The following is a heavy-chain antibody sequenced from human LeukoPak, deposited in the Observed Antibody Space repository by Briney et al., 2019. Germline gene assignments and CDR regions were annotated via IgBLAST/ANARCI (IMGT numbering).Heavy chain of an antibody. CDR1: GFTFSSYG. V-gene: IGHV3-33*01. CDR2: IWYDGSNK. CDR3: ARDRTAGRYYYYMDV. J-gene: IGHJ6*03. Sequence: GGSLRLSCAASGFTFSSYGMHWVRQAPGKGLEWVAVIWYDGSNKYYADSVKGRFTISRDNSKNTLYLQMNSLRAEDTAAYYCARDRTAGRYYYYMDVWGKGTTVTVSS. D-gene: IGHD6-13*01.